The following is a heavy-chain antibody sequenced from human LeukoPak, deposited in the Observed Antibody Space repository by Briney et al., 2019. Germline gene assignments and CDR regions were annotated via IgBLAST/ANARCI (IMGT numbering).Heavy chain of an antibody. J-gene: IGHJ4*02. CDR3: ARDQYITMVRGVISY. CDR2: INTNTGNP. D-gene: IGHD3-10*01. CDR1: GYTFTSYA. Sequence: ASVKVSCKASGYTFTSYAMNWVRQAPGQGLEWMGWINTNTGNPTYAQGFTGRFVFSLDTSVSTAYLQICSLKAEDTAVYYRARDQYITMVRGVISYWGQGTLVTVSS. V-gene: IGHV7-4-1*01.